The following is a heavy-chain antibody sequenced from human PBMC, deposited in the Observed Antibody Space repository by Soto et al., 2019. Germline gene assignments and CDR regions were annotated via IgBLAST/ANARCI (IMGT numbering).Heavy chain of an antibody. CDR2: MSYSGNT. CDR3: ARGQPTPLYFDC. J-gene: IGHJ4*02. Sequence: LXLTGTPSVGSISSGSYYWSWIRQHPGKGLEWIGSMSYSGNTYYNPSLKSRGTISIDTSRNQLSLKLTSVTAADTALYYCARGQPTPLYFDCWGQGSLVTVSS. V-gene: IGHV4-31*03. CDR1: VGSISSGSYY.